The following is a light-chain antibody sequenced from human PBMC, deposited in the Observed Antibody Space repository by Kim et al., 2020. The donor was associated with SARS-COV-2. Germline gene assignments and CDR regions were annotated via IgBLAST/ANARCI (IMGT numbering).Light chain of an antibody. CDR1: QSISSW. CDR2: KAS. CDR3: QQYNSYPYT. J-gene: IGKJ2*01. Sequence: EIQMTQSPSTLSASVGDRVTITCRASQSISSWLAWYQQKPGKAPKLLIYKASSLESGVPSRFSGSGSGTEFTLTISSLQPDDFATDYCQQYNSYPYTFGQGTKLEI. V-gene: IGKV1-5*03.